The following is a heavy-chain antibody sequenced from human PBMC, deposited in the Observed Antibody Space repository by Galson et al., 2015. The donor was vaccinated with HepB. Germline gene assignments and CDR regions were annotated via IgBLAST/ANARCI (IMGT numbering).Heavy chain of an antibody. CDR2: IKQDGSEK. V-gene: IGHV3-7*01. CDR3: ARGGYCTSTSCYISGQAYTQRGLYNWFDP. CDR1: GFTFSSYW. D-gene: IGHD2-2*02. J-gene: IGHJ5*02. Sequence: SLRLSCAASGFTFSSYWMSWVRQAPGKGLEWVANIKQDGSEKYYVDSVKGRFTISRDNAKNSLYLQMNSLRAEDTAIYYCARGGYCTSTSCYISGQAYTQRGLYNWFDPWGQGTLVTVSS.